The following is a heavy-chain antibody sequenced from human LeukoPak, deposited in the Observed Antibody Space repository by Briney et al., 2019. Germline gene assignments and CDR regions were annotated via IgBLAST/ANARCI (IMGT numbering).Heavy chain of an antibody. V-gene: IGHV3-30*03. D-gene: IGHD3-10*01. J-gene: IGHJ4*02. CDR1: GFTFSSYG. CDR2: ISYDGSNK. CDR3: ARGGDYTSGSYYNY. Sequence: QPGGSLRLSCAASGFTFSSYGMHWVRQAPGKGLEWVAVISYDGSNKYYADSVKGRFTISRDNSKNTLYLQMNSLRAEDTAVYYCARGGDYTSGSYYNYWGQGTLVTVSS.